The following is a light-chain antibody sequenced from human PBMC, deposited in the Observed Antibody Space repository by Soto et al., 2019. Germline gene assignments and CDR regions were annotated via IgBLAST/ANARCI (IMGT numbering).Light chain of an antibody. Sequence: QSVLTQSPSASASLGASVKLTCTLSSGHSSYAIAWHQQQPEKGPRYLMKLNSDGSHSKGDGIPDRFSGSSSGAERYLTISSLQSADEADYYCQTWGTGIAVFGGGTQLTVL. CDR1: SGHSSYA. J-gene: IGLJ7*01. CDR2: LNSDGSH. V-gene: IGLV4-69*01. CDR3: QTWGTGIAV.